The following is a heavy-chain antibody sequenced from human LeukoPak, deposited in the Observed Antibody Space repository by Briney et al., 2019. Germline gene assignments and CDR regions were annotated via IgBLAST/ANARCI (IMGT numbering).Heavy chain of an antibody. Sequence: PSETLSLTCTVSGGSISSSSYYWGWIRQPPGKGLEWIGCIHPSGSTHYSLSLKSRVSMSVDRSKNQFSLKLSSVTAADTAVYHCARGPDTAKTGTWGHGTLVTVSS. V-gene: IGHV4-39*07. CDR3: ARGPDTAKTGT. CDR2: IHPSGST. J-gene: IGHJ5*01. D-gene: IGHD5-18*01. CDR1: GGSISSSSYY.